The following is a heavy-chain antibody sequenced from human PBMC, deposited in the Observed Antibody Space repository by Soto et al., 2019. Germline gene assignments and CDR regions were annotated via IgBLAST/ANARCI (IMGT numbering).Heavy chain of an antibody. Sequence: SETLALTCTVSGGSISSSSYYWGWFRQPPGKGLEWIGSIYYSGSTYYNPSLKSRVTISVDTSKNQFSLKLSSVTAADTAVYYCARHIGIRGYSSRGAFDIWGQGTMVTVSS. CDR2: IYYSGST. D-gene: IGHD5-18*01. J-gene: IGHJ3*02. CDR1: GGSISSSSYY. CDR3: ARHIGIRGYSSRGAFDI. V-gene: IGHV4-39*01.